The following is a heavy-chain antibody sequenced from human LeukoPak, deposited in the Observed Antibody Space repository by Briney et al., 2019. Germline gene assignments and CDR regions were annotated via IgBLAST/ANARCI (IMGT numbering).Heavy chain of an antibody. CDR2: ISNNGDYT. J-gene: IGHJ4*02. CDR1: GFTFSSSA. D-gene: IGHD2-15*01. V-gene: IGHV3-23*01. Sequence: GGSLRLSCAASGFTFSSSAMSWVRQAPGKGLEWVSAISNNGDYTYYADSVQGRFTISRDNSKSTLCLQMNSLRAEDTAVYYCAKQLGYCSDGSCYFPYWGQGTLVTVSS. CDR3: AKQLGYCSDGSCYFPY.